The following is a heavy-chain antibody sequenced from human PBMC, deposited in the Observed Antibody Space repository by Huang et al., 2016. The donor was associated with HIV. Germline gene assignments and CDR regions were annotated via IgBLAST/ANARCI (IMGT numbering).Heavy chain of an antibody. CDR2: IIPILGTA. CDR1: GGTFSTYA. Sequence: QVQLVQSGAEVKKPGSSVKVSCKASGGTFSTYAIRGVRQAPGQGLEWMGGIIPILGTANYAQKFQGTVTITADEFTSTAYMELSSLRSEDTALYYCARGRTRSSLYDSYYGLDVWGQGTTVTVSS. V-gene: IGHV1-69*01. J-gene: IGHJ6*02. D-gene: IGHD6-6*01. CDR3: ARGRTRSSLYDSYYGLDV.